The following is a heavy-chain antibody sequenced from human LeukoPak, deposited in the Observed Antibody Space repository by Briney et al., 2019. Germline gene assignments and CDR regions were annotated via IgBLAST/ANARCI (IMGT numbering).Heavy chain of an antibody. Sequence: GGSLRLSCAASGFTFDDYGMTWVRQAPGKGLEWVSGINWNGGSTGYADSVKGRFTISRDNAKNSLYLQMNSLRAEDTALYYCARGGSSWYWFDPWGQGTLVTVSS. CDR2: INWNGGST. CDR3: ARGGSSWYWFDP. J-gene: IGHJ5*02. V-gene: IGHV3-20*04. CDR1: GFTFDDYG. D-gene: IGHD6-13*01.